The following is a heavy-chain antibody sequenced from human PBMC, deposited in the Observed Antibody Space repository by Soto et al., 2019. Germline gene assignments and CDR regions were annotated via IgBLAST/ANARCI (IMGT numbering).Heavy chain of an antibody. CDR1: GYTFTSYD. CDR2: MNPNSGNT. V-gene: IGHV1-8*01. Sequence: QVQLVQSGAEVKKPGASVKVSCKASGYTFTSYDINWVRQATGQGLEWMGWMNPNSGNTGYAQKFQGRVTMTMNTSISTAYMELSSLRSEDTAVYYCARLYSSSWSYFYYYYMDVWGKGTTVTVSS. CDR3: ARLYSSSWSYFYYYYMDV. J-gene: IGHJ6*03. D-gene: IGHD6-13*01.